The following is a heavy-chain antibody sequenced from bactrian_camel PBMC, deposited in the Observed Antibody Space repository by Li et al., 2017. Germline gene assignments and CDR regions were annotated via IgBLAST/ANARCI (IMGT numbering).Heavy chain of an antibody. D-gene: IGHD5*01. CDR2: IGSSGP. J-gene: IGHJ4*01. CDR1: GFSISRRC. V-gene: IGHV3S68*01. Sequence: HVQLVESGGGSVQARGSLTLSCAASGFSISRRCMSWFRQTPGTEREGVARIGSSGPRYADSVTGRFTVSRDNAKNTVYLQMNTLKPEDTAVYYCASEATGWVHPPYLRRCAGQGTQVTVS.